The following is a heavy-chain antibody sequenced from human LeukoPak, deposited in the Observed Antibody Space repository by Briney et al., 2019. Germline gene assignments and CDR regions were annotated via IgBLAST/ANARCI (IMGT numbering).Heavy chain of an antibody. CDR3: ARELPYCSSTSCYDKGFFDY. D-gene: IGHD2-2*01. Sequence: SETLSLTCTVSGGSISSYYWSWIRQTPGKGLEWIGYIYYSGSTNYNPSLKSRVTISVDTSKNQFSLKLSSVTAADTAVYYCARELPYCSSTSCYDKGFFDYWGQGTLVTVSS. V-gene: IGHV4-59*01. CDR1: GGSISSYY. CDR2: IYYSGST. J-gene: IGHJ4*02.